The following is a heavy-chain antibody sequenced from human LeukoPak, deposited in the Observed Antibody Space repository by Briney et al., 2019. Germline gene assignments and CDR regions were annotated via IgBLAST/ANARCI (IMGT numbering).Heavy chain of an antibody. D-gene: IGHD3-22*01. CDR1: GFTFSSYA. CDR3: AKDRLRYYYDSSGYSDFDY. Sequence: GGSLRLSCAASGFTFSSYAMSWVRQAPGKGLEWVSAISGSGGSTSYADSVKGRFTISRDNSKNTLYLQMNSLRAEDTAVYYCAKDRLRYYYDSSGYSDFDYWGQGTLVTVSS. V-gene: IGHV3-23*01. CDR2: ISGSGGST. J-gene: IGHJ4*02.